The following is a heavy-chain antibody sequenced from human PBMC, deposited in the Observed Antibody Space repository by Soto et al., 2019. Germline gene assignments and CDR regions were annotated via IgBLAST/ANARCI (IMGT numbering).Heavy chain of an antibody. Sequence: ASVKVSCKASGGTFSSYTISWVRQAPGQGLEWMGRIIPILGIANYAQKFQGRVTITADKSTSTAYMELSSLRSEDTAVYYCARESEDRSSSQTKKDTFDYWGQGTLVTVSS. CDR2: IIPILGIA. CDR3: ARESEDRSSSQTKKDTFDY. V-gene: IGHV1-69*04. J-gene: IGHJ4*02. CDR1: GGTFSSYT. D-gene: IGHD6-6*01.